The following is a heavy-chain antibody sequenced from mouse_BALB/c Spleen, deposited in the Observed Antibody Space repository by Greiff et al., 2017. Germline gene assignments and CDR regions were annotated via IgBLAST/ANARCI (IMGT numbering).Heavy chain of an antibody. CDR1: GFTFSSYY. V-gene: IGHV5-6-2*01. CDR3: ARHILRLRGAMDD. CDR2: INSNGGST. D-gene: IGHD1-2*01. Sequence: EVQGVESGGGLVKLGGSLKLSCAASGFTFSSYYMSWVRQTPEKRLELVAAINSNGGSTYYPDTVKGRFTISRDNAKNTLYLQMSSLKSEDTALYYCARHILRLRGAMDDWGQGTSVTVSS. J-gene: IGHJ4*01.